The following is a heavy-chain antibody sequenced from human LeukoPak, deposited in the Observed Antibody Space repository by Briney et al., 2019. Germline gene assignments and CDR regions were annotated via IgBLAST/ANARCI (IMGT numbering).Heavy chain of an antibody. Sequence: SQTLSLTCAISGDSVSSNSVAWNWIRQSPSRGLEWLGRTYYRSKWYNDYAVSVKSRITINPDTSKIQFSLQLNSVTPEDTAVYYCARGSGSYADAFDIWAKGQWSPSLQ. CDR1: GDSVSSNSVA. V-gene: IGHV6-1*01. CDR3: ARGSGSYADAFDI. J-gene: IGHJ3*02. CDR2: TYYRSKWYN. D-gene: IGHD1-26*01.